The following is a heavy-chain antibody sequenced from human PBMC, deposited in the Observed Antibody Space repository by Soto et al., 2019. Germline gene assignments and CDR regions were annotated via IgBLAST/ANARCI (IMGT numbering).Heavy chain of an antibody. V-gene: IGHV1-3*01. CDR3: ARGWTGIAVAGPLGY. CDR2: INAGNGNT. Sequence: QVQLVQSGAEVKKPGASVKVSCKASGYTFTSYAMHWVRQAPGQRLEWMGWINAGNGNTKYSQKFQGRVTITRDTSASTAYMELSSLRSEDTAVYYCARGWTGIAVAGPLGYWGQGTLVTVSS. D-gene: IGHD6-19*01. CDR1: GYTFTSYA. J-gene: IGHJ4*02.